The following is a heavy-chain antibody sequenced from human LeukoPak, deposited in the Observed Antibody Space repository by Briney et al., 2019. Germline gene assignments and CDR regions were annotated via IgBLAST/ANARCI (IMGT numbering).Heavy chain of an antibody. V-gene: IGHV1-8*01. J-gene: IGHJ4*02. CDR2: MNPNSGNT. CDR3: ARACYYGSGSYCGGPDY. D-gene: IGHD3-10*01. CDR1: GYTFTSYD. Sequence: ASVKVSCKASGYTFTSYDINWVRQATGQGLEWMGWMNPNSGNTGYAQKFQGRVTMTRDTSISTAYMELSRLRSDDTAVYYCARACYYGSGSYCGGPDYWGQGTLVTVSS.